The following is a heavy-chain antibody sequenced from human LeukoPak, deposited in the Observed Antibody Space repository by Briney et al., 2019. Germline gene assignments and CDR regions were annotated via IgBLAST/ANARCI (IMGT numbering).Heavy chain of an antibody. D-gene: IGHD6-19*01. V-gene: IGHV4-39*01. J-gene: IGHJ4*02. Sequence: SETLSLTCTVSVGSISSSSYYWGWIRQPPGKGLEWIGSIYYSGSTYYNPSLKSRVTISVDTSKNQFSLELSSVTAADTAVYYCASRIAVAGTAFDYWGQGTLVTVSS. CDR2: IYYSGST. CDR3: ASRIAVAGTAFDY. CDR1: VGSISSSSYY.